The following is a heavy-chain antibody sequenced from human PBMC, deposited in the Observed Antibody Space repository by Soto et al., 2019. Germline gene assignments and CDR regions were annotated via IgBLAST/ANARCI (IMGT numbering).Heavy chain of an antibody. J-gene: IGHJ4*02. D-gene: IGHD2-2*02. V-gene: IGHV3-53*02. Sequence: EVQLVETGGGLIQPGGSLRLSCAASGFTVSNNYMSWVRQAPGKGLEWVSLIYSGGSTFYADSVKGRFTISRDNSKNTLFLQLNSLRAEDTAVYFCATYTSLDYGGQGTLVTVSS. CDR3: ATYTSLDY. CDR1: GFTVSNNY. CDR2: IYSGGST.